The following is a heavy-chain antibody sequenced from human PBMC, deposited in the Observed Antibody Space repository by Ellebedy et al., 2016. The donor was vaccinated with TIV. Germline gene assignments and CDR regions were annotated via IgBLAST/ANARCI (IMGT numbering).Heavy chain of an antibody. CDR3: ARAGGRHSTGSGFY. CDR2: IKEDGSEA. Sequence: GESLKISCAASGFTFSGYGMSWVRQAPGKGLEWVANIKEDGSEAYYVDSVKGRFTISRDNAKNSLYLQMSNLRAEDTAVFYCARAGGRHSTGSGFYWGQGTRVTVST. J-gene: IGHJ4*02. V-gene: IGHV3-7*03. CDR1: GFTFSGYG. D-gene: IGHD2-2*01.